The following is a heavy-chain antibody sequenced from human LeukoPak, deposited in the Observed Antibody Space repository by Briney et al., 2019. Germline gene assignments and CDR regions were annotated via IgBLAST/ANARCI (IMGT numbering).Heavy chain of an antibody. CDR1: GGTFSSCA. CDR2: IIPIFGTA. Sequence: ASVKVSCKASGGTFSSCAISWVRQAPGQGLEWMGGIIPIFGTANYAQKFQGRVTITADKSTSTAYMELSSLRSEDTAVYYCARDSTGDYPFDYWGQGTLVTVSS. D-gene: IGHD3-16*01. CDR3: ARDSTGDYPFDY. J-gene: IGHJ4*02. V-gene: IGHV1-69*06.